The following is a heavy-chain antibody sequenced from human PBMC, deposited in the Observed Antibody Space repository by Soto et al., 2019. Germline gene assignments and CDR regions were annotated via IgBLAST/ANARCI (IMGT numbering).Heavy chain of an antibody. CDR3: AKDPVDTAPFYGMDV. V-gene: IGHV3-30*18. CDR1: GFTFSSYG. CDR2: ISYDGSNK. D-gene: IGHD5-18*01. J-gene: IGHJ6*02. Sequence: GGSLRLSCAASGFTFSSYGMHWVRQAPGKGLEWVAVISYDGSNKYYADSVKGRFTISRDNSKNTLYLQMNSLRAEDTAVYYCAKDPVDTAPFYGMDVWGQGNTVPVSS.